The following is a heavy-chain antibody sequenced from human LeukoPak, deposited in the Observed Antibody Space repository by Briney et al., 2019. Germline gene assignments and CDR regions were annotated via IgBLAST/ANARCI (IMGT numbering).Heavy chain of an antibody. J-gene: IGHJ5*02. CDR1: GGTFSSYA. V-gene: IGHV1-69*01. CDR2: IIPIFGTA. CDR3: ARVGSWQYNWFDP. Sequence: SVKVSCKASGGTFSSYAISWVRQAPGQGLEWMGGIIPIFGTANYAQKFQGRVTTTADESTSTAYMELSSLRSEDTAVYYCARVGSWQYNWFDPWGQGTLVTVSS. D-gene: IGHD6-13*01.